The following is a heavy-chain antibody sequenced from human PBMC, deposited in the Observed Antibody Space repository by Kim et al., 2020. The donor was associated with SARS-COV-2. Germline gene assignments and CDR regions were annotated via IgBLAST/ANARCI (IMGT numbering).Heavy chain of an antibody. CDR1: GGTFSSYA. V-gene: IGHV1-69*13. J-gene: IGHJ4*02. Sequence: SVKVSCKASGGTFSSYAISWVRQAPGQGLEWMGGIIPIFGTANYAQKFQGRVTITADESTSTAYMELSSLRSEDTAVYYCARGGYSSSLPDYWGQGTLVTVSS. CDR3: ARGGYSSSLPDY. D-gene: IGHD6-6*01. CDR2: IIPIFGTA.